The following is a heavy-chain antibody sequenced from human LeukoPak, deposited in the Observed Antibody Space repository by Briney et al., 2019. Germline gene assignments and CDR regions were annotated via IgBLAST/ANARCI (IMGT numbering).Heavy chain of an antibody. CDR2: IKQDGSEK. Sequence: GGSLRLSCAASGFTFRSYWMSWVRQAPGKGLEWVANIKQDGSEKSYVDSVKGRFTISRDNAKNSLYLQMNSLRAEDTAVYYCARDQESMGIVATPYWYFDLWGRGTLVTVSS. V-gene: IGHV3-7*01. CDR1: GFTFRSYW. J-gene: IGHJ2*01. CDR3: ARDQESMGIVATPYWYFDL. D-gene: IGHD5-12*01.